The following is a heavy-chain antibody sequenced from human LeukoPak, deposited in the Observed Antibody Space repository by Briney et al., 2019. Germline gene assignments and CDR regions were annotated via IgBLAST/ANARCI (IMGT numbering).Heavy chain of an antibody. J-gene: IGHJ4*02. CDR3: APQGHDYGDYAPPPDFDY. Sequence: GGSLRLSCAASGFTFSNAWMSWVRQAPGKGLEWVGRIKSKTDGGTTDYAAPVKGRFTISRDDSKNTLYLQMNSLRAEDTAVYYCAPQGHDYGDYAPPPDFDYWGQGTLVTVSS. CDR1: GFTFSNAW. D-gene: IGHD4-17*01. V-gene: IGHV3-15*01. CDR2: IKSKTDGGTT.